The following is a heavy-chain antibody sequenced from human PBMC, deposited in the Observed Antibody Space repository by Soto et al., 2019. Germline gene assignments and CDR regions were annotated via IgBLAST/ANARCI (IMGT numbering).Heavy chain of an antibody. D-gene: IGHD6-6*01. V-gene: IGHV1-69*13. CDR3: ARDSVAARRLYYYGLDV. CDR1: GGTFSSYA. Sequence: SVKVSCKASGGTFSSYAISWVRQAPGQGLEWMGGIIPIFGTANYAQKFQGRVTITADESTSTAYMELSSLRSEDTAVYYCARDSVAARRLYYYGLDVWGQGTTVTVSS. CDR2: IIPIFGTA. J-gene: IGHJ6*02.